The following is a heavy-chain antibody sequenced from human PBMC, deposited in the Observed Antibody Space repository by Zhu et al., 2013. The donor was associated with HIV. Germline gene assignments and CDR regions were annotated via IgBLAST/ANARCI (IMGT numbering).Heavy chain of an antibody. CDR1: GYTFTSYG. J-gene: IGHJ3*02. Sequence: QVQLVQSGAEVKKPGASVKVSCKASGYTFTSYGISWVRQAPGQGLEWMGWISAYNGNTNYAQKLQGRVTMTTDTSTSTAYMELRSLRSDDTAVYYCARDRRDPTYYYGSGSYRSVDAFDIWGQGTMVTVSS. D-gene: IGHD3-10*01. CDR2: ISAYNGNT. V-gene: IGHV1-18*01. CDR3: ARDRRDPTYYYGSGSYRSVDAFDI.